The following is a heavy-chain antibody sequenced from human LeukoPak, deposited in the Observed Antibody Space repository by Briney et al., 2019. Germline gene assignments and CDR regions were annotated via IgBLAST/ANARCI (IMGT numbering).Heavy chain of an antibody. CDR3: ARERVHQAFDI. CDR1: GGSISSYY. J-gene: IGHJ3*02. CDR2: IYYSGST. D-gene: IGHD1-1*01. Sequence: PSETLSLTFTVSGGSISSYYWSWIRQPPGKGLEWIGYIYYSGSTNYNPSLKSRVTISVDTSKNQFSLKLSSVTAADTAVYYCARERVHQAFDIWGQGTMVTVSS. V-gene: IGHV4-59*01.